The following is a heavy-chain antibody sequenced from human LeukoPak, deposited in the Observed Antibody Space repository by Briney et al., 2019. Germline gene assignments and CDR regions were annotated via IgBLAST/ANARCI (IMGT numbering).Heavy chain of an antibody. J-gene: IGHJ6*03. CDR1: GGSILSTIYY. Sequence: SETLSLTCTVSGGSILSTIYYWAWIRQPPGKGLEWIGSIHYSGPTYYNPSLKSRVTISVDTSKNQFSLKLSSVTAADTAVYYCARGGGCSSTSCYYYYYYYMDVWGKGTTVTVSS. CDR3: ARGGGCSSTSCYYYYYYYMDV. V-gene: IGHV4-39*07. D-gene: IGHD2-2*01. CDR2: IHYSGPT.